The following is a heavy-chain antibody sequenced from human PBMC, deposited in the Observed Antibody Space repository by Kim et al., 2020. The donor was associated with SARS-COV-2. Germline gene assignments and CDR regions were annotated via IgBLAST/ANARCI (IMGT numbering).Heavy chain of an antibody. Sequence: ASVKVPCMASGYFFNTYDINWVRQAPGQGLEWLGWVTPSTGNTGYAQNFQGRVTVTRDTSIRTAYMELSNLRSEDTAVYYCARTTNGRPNWFDFRGQGTL. D-gene: IGHD2-8*01. CDR1: GYFFNTYD. CDR2: VTPSTGNT. J-gene: IGHJ4*02. V-gene: IGHV1-8*01. CDR3: ARTTNGRPNWFDF.